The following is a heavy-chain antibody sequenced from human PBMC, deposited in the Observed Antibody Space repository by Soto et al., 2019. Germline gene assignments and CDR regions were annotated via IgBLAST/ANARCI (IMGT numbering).Heavy chain of an antibody. D-gene: IGHD3-3*01. CDR2: VSYSGDNT. CDR1: GFTFSNHA. CDR3: AKRFTIFGVDKLSPEVDY. J-gene: IGHJ4*02. Sequence: PGGSLRLSCAASGFTFSNHAMSWVRQAPGKGLQWVAAVSYSGDNTYYADSVKGRFVISRDNSKRTLYLQMNSLRADDTAIYYCAKRFTIFGVDKLSPEVDYWGQEPVVTVSS. V-gene: IGHV3-23*01.